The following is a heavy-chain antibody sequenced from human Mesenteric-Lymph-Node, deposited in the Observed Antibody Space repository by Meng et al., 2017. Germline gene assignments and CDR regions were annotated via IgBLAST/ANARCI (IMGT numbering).Heavy chain of an antibody. V-gene: IGHV4-31*03. J-gene: IGHJ5*02. D-gene: IGHD5-18*01. Sequence: SETLSLTCTVSGGSISSGGYYWSWIRQHPGKGLEWIGYIYYSGSTYYNPSLKSRVTISVDTSKNQCSLKLRSVTAADPAVYYCARVVGYGPTSVFDPWGQGTLVTVSS. CDR3: ARVVGYGPTSVFDP. CDR2: IYYSGST. CDR1: GGSISSGGYY.